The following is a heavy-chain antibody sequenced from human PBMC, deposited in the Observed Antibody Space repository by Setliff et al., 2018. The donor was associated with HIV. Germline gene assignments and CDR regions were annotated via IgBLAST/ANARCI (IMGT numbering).Heavy chain of an antibody. V-gene: IGHV1-69*13. CDR1: GDTLTNYA. CDR2: IIPLFGTE. J-gene: IGHJ1*01. D-gene: IGHD2-21*02. CDR3: ARDQGVVTRACWH. Sequence: SVKVSCKAYGDTLTNYALSWVRQAPGQGLEWMGGIIPLFGTEDYAQKFQGRVTIAADESTNTAYMELRSLTSDDTAVYYCARDQGVVTRACWHWGQGTLVTVSS.